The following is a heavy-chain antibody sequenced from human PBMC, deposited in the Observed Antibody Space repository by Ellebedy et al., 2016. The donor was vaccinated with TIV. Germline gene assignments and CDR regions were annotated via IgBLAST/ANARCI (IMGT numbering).Heavy chain of an antibody. CDR1: GYSFTTYW. CDR2: IYPGDSDT. J-gene: IGHJ3*02. Sequence: GESLKISCKASGYSFTTYWIGWVRQMPGKGLEWMGFIYPGDSDTRYSPSFQGQVTISADKSTSTAYLHWSSLKASDTAVFYCARRYSGSYLGAFDIWGQGTVVTVSS. D-gene: IGHD1-26*01. CDR3: ARRYSGSYLGAFDI. V-gene: IGHV5-51*01.